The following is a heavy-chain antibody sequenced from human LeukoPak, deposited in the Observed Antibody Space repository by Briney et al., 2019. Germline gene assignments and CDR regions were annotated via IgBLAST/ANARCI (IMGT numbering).Heavy chain of an antibody. V-gene: IGHV1-46*01. J-gene: IGHJ4*02. CDR1: GYTFTSYY. CDR3: ARDSAGTLDY. CDR2: INPSGGST. Sequence: ASAKVSCKASGYTFTSYYMHWVRQAPGQGLERMGIINPSGGSTSYAQKFQGRVTLTRDTSTSTVYMELSSLRSEDTAVYYCARDSAGTLDYWGQGTLVTVSS. D-gene: IGHD6-13*01.